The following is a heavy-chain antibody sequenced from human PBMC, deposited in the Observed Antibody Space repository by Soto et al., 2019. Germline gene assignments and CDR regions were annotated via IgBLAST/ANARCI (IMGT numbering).Heavy chain of an antibody. CDR2: IHYSGIT. V-gene: IGHV4-39*01. CDR1: GDSITSTSYY. J-gene: IGHJ4*02. D-gene: IGHD6-13*01. Sequence: SETLSLTCTVSGDSITSTSYYWGGIRHPSGKGLEWIGCIHYSGITYYNPSLRSRVTSSVDTSKNQFSLKVSSVTAADTAVYYCARRLFSSTWPSYFDYWGEGTLVTVSS. CDR3: ARRLFSSTWPSYFDY.